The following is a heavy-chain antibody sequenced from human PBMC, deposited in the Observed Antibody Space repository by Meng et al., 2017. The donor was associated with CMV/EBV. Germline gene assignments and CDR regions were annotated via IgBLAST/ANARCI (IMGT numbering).Heavy chain of an antibody. Sequence: QISLKASGPTLVNPTQTLTLICAFSGFSLSTSGVGVAWIRQSPGKALEWLALIFWNDDKRYSPSLRGRLSITKDTSKTQVVLTMTNMHPVDTATYYCAHHPFYYDSISFDYWGQGTLVTVSS. J-gene: IGHJ4*02. V-gene: IGHV2-5*01. CDR2: IFWNDDK. CDR3: AHHPFYYDSISFDY. D-gene: IGHD3-22*01. CDR1: GFSLSTSGVG.